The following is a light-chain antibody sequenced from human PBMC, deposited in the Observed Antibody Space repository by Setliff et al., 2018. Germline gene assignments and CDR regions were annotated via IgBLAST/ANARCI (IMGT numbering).Light chain of an antibody. CDR3: QQYNSWPLT. CDR1: QSVTNK. Sequence: EIVMTQSPATLSVSPGEGATLSCRACQSVTNKLAWYQQKPGQTPRLLIYGASSRATGIPARFSGSGSVTEFTLTISSLQSEDFAVYYCQQYNSWPLTFSGGTKVDIK. J-gene: IGKJ4*01. CDR2: GAS. V-gene: IGKV3-15*01.